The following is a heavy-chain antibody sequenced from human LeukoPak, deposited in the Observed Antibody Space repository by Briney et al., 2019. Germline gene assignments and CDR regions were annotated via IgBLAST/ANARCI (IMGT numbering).Heavy chain of an antibody. CDR3: AREAGSGTYRGKYYYYYMDV. Sequence: PGGSLRLSCAASGYTFSNYWMTWVRQAPGKGLEWVANIKQDGSEKYYLDSVKGRFTISRDNAKNSLFLQMNSLRVEDTAVYYCAREAGSGTYRGKYYYYYMDVWGKGTTVTVSS. J-gene: IGHJ6*03. D-gene: IGHD3-10*01. V-gene: IGHV3-7*01. CDR1: GYTFSNYW. CDR2: IKQDGSEK.